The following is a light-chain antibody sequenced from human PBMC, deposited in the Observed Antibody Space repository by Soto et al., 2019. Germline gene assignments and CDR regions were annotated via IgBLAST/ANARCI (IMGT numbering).Light chain of an antibody. CDR2: AAS. Sequence: DIQLTQSPSFLSASVGGRVTITCRASQGISTYLAWYQQKPGKAPKLLIYAASTLQSGVPSRFSGSGSGTEFTLTISSLQPEDFATYYCQQLNSYLTFGGGTKVEIK. J-gene: IGKJ4*01. CDR1: QGISTY. CDR3: QQLNSYLT. V-gene: IGKV1-9*01.